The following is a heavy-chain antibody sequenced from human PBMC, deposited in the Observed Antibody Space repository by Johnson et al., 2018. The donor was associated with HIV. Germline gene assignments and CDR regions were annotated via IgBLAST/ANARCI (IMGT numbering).Heavy chain of an antibody. V-gene: IGHV3-66*01. Sequence: VQLVESGGGVVRPGGSLRLSCAASGFTFNDYGMSWVRQAPWKGLEWVAVINSGGGTYYADSVTGRFTISRDNSKNTLYLQMNSLRAEDTAVYFCARGCRDGYTCDAFDVWGQGTRVTVSS. CDR2: INSGGGT. J-gene: IGHJ3*01. CDR3: ARGCRDGYTCDAFDV. CDR1: GFTFNDYG. D-gene: IGHD5-24*01.